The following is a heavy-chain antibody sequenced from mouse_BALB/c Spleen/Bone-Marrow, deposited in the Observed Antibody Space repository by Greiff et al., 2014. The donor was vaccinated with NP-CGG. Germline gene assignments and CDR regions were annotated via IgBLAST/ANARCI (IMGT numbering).Heavy chain of an antibody. V-gene: IGHV5-17*02. CDR2: ISSGSSTI. J-gene: IGHJ4*01. CDR1: GFTFSSFG. Sequence: EVQLVESGGGLVQPGGSRKLSCAASGFTFSSFGMHWVRQAPEKGLEWVAYISSGSSTIYYADTVKGRFTISRDNPNNTMFLQMTSLRSEDTAMYYCAAITTVVARYAMDYWGQGTSVTVSS. D-gene: IGHD1-1*01. CDR3: AAITTVVARYAMDY.